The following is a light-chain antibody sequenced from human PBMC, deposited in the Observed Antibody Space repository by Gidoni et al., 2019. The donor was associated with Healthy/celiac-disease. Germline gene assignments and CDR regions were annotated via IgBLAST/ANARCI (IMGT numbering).Light chain of an antibody. J-gene: IGLJ3*02. Sequence: QSALPQPASVSGSPGPSITISCTGTSSDVGSYNLVSWYQQHPGKAPKLMIYEVSTRPSGVSNRFSGSKSGNTASLTISGLQAEDEADYYCCSYAGSSTLVFGGGTKLTVL. CDR3: CSYAGSSTLV. CDR2: EVS. V-gene: IGLV2-23*02. CDR1: SSDVGSYNL.